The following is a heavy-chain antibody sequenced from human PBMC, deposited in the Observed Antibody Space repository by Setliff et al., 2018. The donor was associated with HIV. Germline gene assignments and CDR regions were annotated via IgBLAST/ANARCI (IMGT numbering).Heavy chain of an antibody. CDR2: ISGNGGNT. Sequence: GGSLRLSCSASGFSFSNYAMHWVRQAPGKGLEYVSAISGNGGNTYYTDSGKGRFTISRDNAKNTLYLQMNSLGADDSAIYYCAKFVGAGEDFFDHWGQGALVTVSS. CDR3: AKFVGAGEDFFDH. V-gene: IGHV3-64*04. J-gene: IGHJ4*02. CDR1: GFSFSNYA. D-gene: IGHD6-13*01.